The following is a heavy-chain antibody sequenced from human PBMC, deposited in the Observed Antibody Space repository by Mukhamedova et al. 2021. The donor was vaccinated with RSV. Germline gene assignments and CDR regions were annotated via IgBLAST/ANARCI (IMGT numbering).Heavy chain of an antibody. Sequence: VRQAPGKGLEWVAVISYDGSNKYYADSVKGRFTISRDNSKNTLYLQMNSLRAEDTAVYYCASSARNWNDVWYFDYWGQGTLVTVS. CDR3: ASSARNWNDVWYFDY. V-gene: IGHV3-30-3*01. J-gene: IGHJ4*02. D-gene: IGHD1-20*01. CDR2: ISYDGSNK.